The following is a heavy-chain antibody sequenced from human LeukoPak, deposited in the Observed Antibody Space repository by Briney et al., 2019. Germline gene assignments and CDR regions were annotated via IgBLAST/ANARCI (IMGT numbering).Heavy chain of an antibody. D-gene: IGHD3-10*01. CDR2: IYYSGST. J-gene: IGHJ3*02. V-gene: IGHV4-30-4*01. Sequence: SQTLSLTCTVSGGSISSGEYSWSWIRQPPGKGLEWIGYIYYSGSTYYNPSLKSRVTISVDTSKNQFSLKLSSVTAADTAVYYCARARVLLLRAFDIWGQGTMVTVSS. CDR3: ARARVLLLRAFDI. CDR1: GGSISSGEYS.